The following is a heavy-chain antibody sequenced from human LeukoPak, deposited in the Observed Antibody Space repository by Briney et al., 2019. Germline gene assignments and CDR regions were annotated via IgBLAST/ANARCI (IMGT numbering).Heavy chain of an antibody. Sequence: NSGGSLRLSCAASGFTFSDYYMSWIRQAPGKGLEWVSYISSSSSYTNYADSVKGRFTISRDNAKNSLYLQMNSLRAEDTAVYYCARSVEMATITDYWGQGTLVTVSS. CDR3: ARSVEMATITDY. D-gene: IGHD5-24*01. J-gene: IGHJ4*02. V-gene: IGHV3-11*03. CDR2: ISSSSSYT. CDR1: GFTFSDYY.